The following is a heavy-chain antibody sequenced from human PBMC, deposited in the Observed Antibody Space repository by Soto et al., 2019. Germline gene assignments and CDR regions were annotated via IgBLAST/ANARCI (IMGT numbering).Heavy chain of an antibody. CDR2: ISYDGSNK. J-gene: IGHJ3*02. CDR3: VKVAKAAAGYLDAFDI. D-gene: IGHD6-13*01. CDR1: GFTFSSYG. V-gene: IGHV3-30*18. Sequence: GGSLRLSCAASGFTFSSYGMHWVRQAPGKGLEWVAVISYDGSNKYYADSVKGRFTISRDNSKNTLYLQMNSLRAEDTAVYYCVKVAKAAAGYLDAFDIWGQGTMVTVSS.